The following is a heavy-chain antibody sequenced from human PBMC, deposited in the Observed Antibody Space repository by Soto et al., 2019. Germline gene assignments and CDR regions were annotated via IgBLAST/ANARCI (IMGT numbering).Heavy chain of an antibody. CDR3: APVPSTSRSFDY. Sequence: GGALRLSWAASGLNFSILAMSWVRRAPGKGLEWVSTTGYSRLTTYYADSVKGRFTISRDNSKNPLDLQVSSLRAEDTAVYYCAPVPSTSRSFDYWGQGTLVTVSS. J-gene: IGHJ4*02. CDR2: TGYSRLTT. V-gene: IGHV3-23*01. D-gene: IGHD6-6*01. CDR1: GLNFSILA.